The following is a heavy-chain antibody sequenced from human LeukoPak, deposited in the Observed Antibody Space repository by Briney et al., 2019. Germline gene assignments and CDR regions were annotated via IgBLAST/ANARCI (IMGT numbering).Heavy chain of an antibody. J-gene: IGHJ4*02. Sequence: SETLSLTCTDSGGSLSSYYWSWIRQPPGKGLEWIGYIYYSGSTNYNPSLKSRATISVDTSKNQFSLKLSSVTAADTAVYYCARHMGLGYSYGYPYFDYWGQGTLVTVSS. CDR2: IYYSGST. D-gene: IGHD5-18*01. CDR3: ARHMGLGYSYGYPYFDY. CDR1: GGSLSSYY. V-gene: IGHV4-59*08.